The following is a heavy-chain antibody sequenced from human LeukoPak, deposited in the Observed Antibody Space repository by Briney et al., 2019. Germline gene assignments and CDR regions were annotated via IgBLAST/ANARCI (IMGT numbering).Heavy chain of an antibody. D-gene: IGHD6-13*01. J-gene: IGHJ6*02. Sequence: GESLKISCKGSGYSFTSYWIGWVRQMPGKGLEWMGIIYPGDSDTRYSPSFQGQVTISADKSISTAYLQWSSLKASDTAMYYCARLSREGYSSSWYWPYYYYGMDVWGQGTTVTVSS. V-gene: IGHV5-51*01. CDR1: GYSFTSYW. CDR2: IYPGDSDT. CDR3: ARLSREGYSSSWYWPYYYYGMDV.